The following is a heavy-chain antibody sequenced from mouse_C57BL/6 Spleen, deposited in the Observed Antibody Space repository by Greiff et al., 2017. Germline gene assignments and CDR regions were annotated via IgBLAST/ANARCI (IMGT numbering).Heavy chain of an antibody. CDR2: IHPNSGST. Sequence: VQLQQPGAELVKPGASVKLSCKASGYTFTSYWMNWVKQRPGQGLEWIGIIHPNSGSTNYNEKFKSKATLTVDKSSSTAYMQHSSLTSEDSAVYYCASSDYGSRGYYFDYWGQGTTLTVSS. V-gene: IGHV1-64*01. CDR1: GYTFTSYW. D-gene: IGHD1-1*01. CDR3: ASSDYGSRGYYFDY. J-gene: IGHJ2*01.